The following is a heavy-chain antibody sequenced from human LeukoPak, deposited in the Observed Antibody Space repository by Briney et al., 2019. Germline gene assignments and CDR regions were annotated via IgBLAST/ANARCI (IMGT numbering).Heavy chain of an antibody. D-gene: IGHD3-3*01. CDR2: INHSGST. J-gene: IGHJ3*02. Sequence: PSETLSLTCAVYGGSFSGYYWSWIRQPPGKGLEWIGEINHSGSTNYNPSLKSRVTISVDTSKNQFSLKLSSVTAADTAVYYCARYPEYDFWSGSGAFDIWGQGTMVTVSS. V-gene: IGHV4-34*01. CDR1: GGSFSGYY. CDR3: ARYPEYDFWSGSGAFDI.